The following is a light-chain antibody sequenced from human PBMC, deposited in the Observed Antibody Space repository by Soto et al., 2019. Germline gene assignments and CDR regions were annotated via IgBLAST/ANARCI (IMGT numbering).Light chain of an antibody. V-gene: IGLV2-11*01. CDR1: SSDVGGYNF. J-gene: IGLJ1*01. CDR3: CSYAGTYIPFV. Sequence: QSALTQPRSVSGSPGQSVTISCTGTSSDVGGYNFVSRYQQHPGRAPKLIISDVTKRPSGVPDRFFGSKFGNTASLTISGLQAEDEADYYCCSYAGTYIPFVFGTGTKVTVL. CDR2: DVT.